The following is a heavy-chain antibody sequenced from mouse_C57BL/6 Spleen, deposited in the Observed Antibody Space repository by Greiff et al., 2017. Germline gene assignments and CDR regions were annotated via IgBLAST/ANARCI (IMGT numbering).Heavy chain of an antibody. CDR3: ARGYYGSSRDYFDY. CDR2: IYPGDGDT. J-gene: IGHJ2*01. Sequence: VQLHQSGPELVKPGASVKISCKASGYAFSSSWMNWVKQRPGKGLEWIGRIYPGDGDTNYNGKFKGKATLTADKSSSTAYMQLSSLTSEDSAVYFCARGYYGSSRDYFDYWGQGTTLTVSS. D-gene: IGHD1-1*01. CDR1: GYAFSSSW. V-gene: IGHV1-82*01.